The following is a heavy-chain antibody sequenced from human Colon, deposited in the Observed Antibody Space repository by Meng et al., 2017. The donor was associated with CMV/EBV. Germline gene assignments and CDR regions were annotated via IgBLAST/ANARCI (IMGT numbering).Heavy chain of an antibody. CDR2: IKPKSGDK. CDR3: ARDGVVWGSTTCRGLGD. Sequence: YYVKWLRQAAGQGLEWMGQIKPKSGDKNYAQKFKGRITMTRKTSINTSYMELSSLRCEDAAQYFCARDGVVWGSTTCRGLGDWGQRTLVTVSS. J-gene: IGHJ4*02. V-gene: IGHV1-2*06. D-gene: IGHD2-2*01. CDR1: YY.